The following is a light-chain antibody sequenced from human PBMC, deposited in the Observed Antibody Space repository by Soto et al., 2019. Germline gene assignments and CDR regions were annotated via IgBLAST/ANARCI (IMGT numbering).Light chain of an antibody. CDR1: SSDVGNYNL. CDR3: CSYAGDSYV. J-gene: IGLJ1*01. Sequence: QSALTQPASVSGSPGQSITISCTGTSSDVGNYNLVSWYQQHPGKAPKLMIYDVSKRPSGVSNRFSGSKSGNTASPTISGLQADDEADYYCCSYAGDSYVFGTGTQLTVL. V-gene: IGLV2-23*02. CDR2: DVS.